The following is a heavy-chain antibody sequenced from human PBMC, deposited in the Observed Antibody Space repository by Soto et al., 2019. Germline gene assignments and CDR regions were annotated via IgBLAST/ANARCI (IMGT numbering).Heavy chain of an antibody. CDR2: ISANSGDT. J-gene: IGHJ5*02. CDR3: AAGFIVFGAVIADS. D-gene: IGHD3-16*02. Sequence: QSPVVQSGPEVKKSGASVKVSCTASGYTFTTFGVMWVRQAPGKGLEWMGWISANSGDTKFAQKVLGRVTLTADASTGTAYMELADLRFDDTAVYYGAAGFIVFGAVIADSWGQGTLVTVS. V-gene: IGHV1-18*04. CDR1: GYTFTTFG.